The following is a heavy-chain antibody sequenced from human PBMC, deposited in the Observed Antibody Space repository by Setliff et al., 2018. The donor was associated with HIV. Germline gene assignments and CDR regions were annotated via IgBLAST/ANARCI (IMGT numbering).Heavy chain of an antibody. V-gene: IGHV3-23*01. CDR1: GGSFSGYY. D-gene: IGHD6-19*01. J-gene: IGHJ1*01. CDR2: ISGSGGST. CDR3: AGESSIAVAEYFQH. Sequence: ETLSLTCAVYGGSFSGYYWSWNRQPQGKGLEWVSAISGSGGSTYYADSVKGRFTISRDNSKNTLYLQMNSLRAEDTAVYYCAGESSIAVAEYFQHWGQGTLVTVSS.